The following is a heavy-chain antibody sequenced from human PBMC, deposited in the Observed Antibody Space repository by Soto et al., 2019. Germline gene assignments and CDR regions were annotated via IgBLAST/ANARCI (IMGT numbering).Heavy chain of an antibody. CDR1: GYTFTSYG. CDR2: ISAYNGNT. V-gene: IGHV1-18*01. J-gene: IGHJ6*02. D-gene: IGHD3-3*01. Sequence: ASVKVSCKASGYTFTSYGISWVRQAPGQGLEWMGWISAYNGNTNYAQKLQGRVTMTTDTSTSTAYMELRSLRSDDTAVYYCARDYDFWSGYHFPYYYYGMDVWGQGTTVTVSS. CDR3: ARDYDFWSGYHFPYYYYGMDV.